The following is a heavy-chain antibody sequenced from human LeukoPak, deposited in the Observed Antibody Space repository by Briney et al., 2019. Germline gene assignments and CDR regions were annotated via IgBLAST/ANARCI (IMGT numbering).Heavy chain of an antibody. CDR3: AKALYGSGSFSFDY. CDR2: ISGSGGST. CDR1: GFAFSSYA. D-gene: IGHD3-10*01. J-gene: IGHJ4*02. Sequence: GGSLRLSCAASGFAFSSYAMSWVRQAPGKGLEWVSAISGSGGSTYYADSVKGRFTISRDNSKNTLYLQMNSLRAEDTAVYYCAKALYGSGSFSFDYWGQGTLVTVSS. V-gene: IGHV3-23*01.